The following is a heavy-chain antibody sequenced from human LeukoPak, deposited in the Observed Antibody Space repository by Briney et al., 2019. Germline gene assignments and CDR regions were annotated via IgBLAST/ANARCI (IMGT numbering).Heavy chain of an antibody. J-gene: IGHJ3*02. CDR3: TRRYNYDSSGYYYVRDAFDI. Sequence: GGTLRLSCAASGFTFSSYGMSWVRQAPGKGLEWVSAISGSGGSTYYADSVKGRFTISRDDSRSIAYLQMNSLKTEDTAVYYCTRRYNYDSSGYYYVRDAFDIWGQGTMVTVSS. D-gene: IGHD3-22*01. CDR1: GFTFSSYG. CDR2: ISGSGGST. V-gene: IGHV3-23*01.